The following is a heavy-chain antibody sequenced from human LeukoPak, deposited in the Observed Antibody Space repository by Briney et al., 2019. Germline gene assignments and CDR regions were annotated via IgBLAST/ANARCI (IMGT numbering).Heavy chain of an antibody. J-gene: IGHJ3*02. D-gene: IGHD6-19*01. Sequence: ASVKVSCKASGYTFTSYAMNWVRQAPGQGLEWMGWINTNTGNPTYAQGFTGWFVFSLDTSVSTAYLQISSLKAEDTAVYYCARDKALMWYSSVPDAFDIWGQGTMVTVSS. V-gene: IGHV7-4-1*02. CDR3: ARDKALMWYSSVPDAFDI. CDR2: INTNTGNP. CDR1: GYTFTSYA.